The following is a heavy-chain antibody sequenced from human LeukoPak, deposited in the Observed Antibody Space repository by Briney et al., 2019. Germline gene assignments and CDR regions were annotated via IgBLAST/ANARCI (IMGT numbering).Heavy chain of an antibody. J-gene: IGHJ6*02. CDR3: ARSYSNHLFGMDV. CDR1: GFIVSSYY. D-gene: IGHD4-11*01. Sequence: GSLRFSCVASGFIVSSYYMTWVRQGPGKGLKGVSVIYSGGSTYYADSVKGRVAISRDNSKNTVFLQMSSVRAEDTAVYYCARSYSNHLFGMDVWGQGTTVTVTS. V-gene: IGHV3-66*01. CDR2: IYSGGST.